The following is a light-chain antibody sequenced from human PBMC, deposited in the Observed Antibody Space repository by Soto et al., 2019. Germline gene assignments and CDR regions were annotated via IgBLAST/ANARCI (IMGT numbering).Light chain of an antibody. CDR1: SSDVGGYNY. CDR2: EVS. CDR3: SSYTSSSTLG. Sequence: QSALTQPASVSGSPGQSITISCTGTSSDVGGYNYVSWYQQHPGKAPKLMIYEVSNRPSGVSNRFSGSKSGSTASLTISGLQAEDEADYYCSSYTSSSTLGFGGGTKVTVL. J-gene: IGLJ3*02. V-gene: IGLV2-14*01.